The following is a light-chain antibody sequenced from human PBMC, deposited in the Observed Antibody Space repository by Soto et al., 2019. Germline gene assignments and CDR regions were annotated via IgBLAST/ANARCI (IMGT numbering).Light chain of an antibody. V-gene: IGKV3-15*01. J-gene: IGKJ4*01. CDR3: QQYNNWPPVT. CDR1: QSVSSN. Sequence: EIVMTQSPATLSVSPGERATLSCRASQSVSSNFAWYQQKPGQAPSRLIYGASTMATGIPARFSGSGSATEFTLPISSLQSEDFAVYYCQQYNNWPPVTFGGGTKVEIK. CDR2: GAS.